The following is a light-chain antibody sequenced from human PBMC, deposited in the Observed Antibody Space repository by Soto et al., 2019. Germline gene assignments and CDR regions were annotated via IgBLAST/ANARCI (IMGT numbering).Light chain of an antibody. Sequence: IQMTQSPSSLSAYVGDRVTITCRASQSISSYLNWYQQKPGKAPKLLIYAASSLQSGVPSRFSGSGSGRDFTLTINSLQPVDFATYSCQKSYSTPLTFGVGTKVEIK. CDR1: QSISSY. CDR2: AAS. J-gene: IGKJ4*01. V-gene: IGKV1-39*01. CDR3: QKSYSTPLT.